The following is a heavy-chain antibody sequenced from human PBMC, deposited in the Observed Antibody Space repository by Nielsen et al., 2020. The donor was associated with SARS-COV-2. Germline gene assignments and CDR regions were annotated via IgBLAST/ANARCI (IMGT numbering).Heavy chain of an antibody. CDR2: ISWNSGSI. CDR3: ANLHDYGMDV. J-gene: IGHJ6*02. V-gene: IGHV3-9*01. Sequence: SLKISCAASGFTFDDYAIYWVRQAPGKGLEWVSGISWNSGSIGYADSVKGRFTISRDNAKNSLYLQMNSLRAEDTALYYCANLHDYGMDVWGQGTTVTVSS. CDR1: GFTFDDYA.